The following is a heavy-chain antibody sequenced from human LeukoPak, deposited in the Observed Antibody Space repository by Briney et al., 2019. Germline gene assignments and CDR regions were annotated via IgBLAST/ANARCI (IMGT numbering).Heavy chain of an antibody. Sequence: GESLKISCKGSGYSFTSYWIGWVRQMPGKGLEWMGIIYPGDSDTRYSPSFQGQVTISADKSISTAYLQWSSLKASDTAMYYCARQIRYYDFWSGQPTLYYYYMDVWGKGTTVTVSS. CDR1: GYSFTSYW. CDR2: IYPGDSDT. J-gene: IGHJ6*03. CDR3: ARQIRYYDFWSGQPTLYYYYMDV. V-gene: IGHV5-51*01. D-gene: IGHD3-3*01.